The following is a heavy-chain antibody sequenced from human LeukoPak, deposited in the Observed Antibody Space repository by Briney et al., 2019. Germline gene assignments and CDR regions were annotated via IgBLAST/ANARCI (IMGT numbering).Heavy chain of an antibody. Sequence: PSETLSLTCTVSGGSISSSSYYWGWIRQPPGKGLEWIGSIYYSGSTYYNPSLKSRVTISVDTSKNQFSLKLSSVTAADTAVYYCASRYYDFWSGYYSDNWFDPWGQGTLVTVSS. V-gene: IGHV4-39*01. CDR3: ASRYYDFWSGYYSDNWFDP. CDR1: GGSISSSSYY. CDR2: IYYSGST. J-gene: IGHJ5*02. D-gene: IGHD3-3*01.